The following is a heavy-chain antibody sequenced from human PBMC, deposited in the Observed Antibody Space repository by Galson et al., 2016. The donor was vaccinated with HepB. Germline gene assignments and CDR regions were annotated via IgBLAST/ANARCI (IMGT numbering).Heavy chain of an antibody. V-gene: IGHV3-49*03. CDR1: GFTFADYA. D-gene: IGHD6-13*01. CDR3: TRNIAATSIGWFDP. CDR2: SRSKAYGGTT. J-gene: IGHJ5*02. Sequence: SLRLSCAASGFTFADYAVTWFRQAPGKGLEWVGFSRSKAYGGTTKYAASVKDRFTMSRDDSKSIAYLQMNSLETGDTAIYYCTRNIAATSIGWFDPWGQGTLVTASS.